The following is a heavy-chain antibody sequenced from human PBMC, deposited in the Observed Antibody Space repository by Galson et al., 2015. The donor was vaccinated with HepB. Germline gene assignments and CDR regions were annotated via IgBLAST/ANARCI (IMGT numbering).Heavy chain of an antibody. D-gene: IGHD1-26*01. CDR3: ATVRAKWELHNFDY. V-gene: IGHV1-24*01. J-gene: IGHJ4*02. CDR1: GYTLTELS. CDR2: FDPEDGET. Sequence: SVKVSCKVSGYTLTELSMHWVRQAPGKGLEWMGGFDPEDGETIYAQKFQGRVTMTEDTSTDTAYMELSSLRSEDTAVYYCATVRAKWELHNFDYWGQGTLVTVSS.